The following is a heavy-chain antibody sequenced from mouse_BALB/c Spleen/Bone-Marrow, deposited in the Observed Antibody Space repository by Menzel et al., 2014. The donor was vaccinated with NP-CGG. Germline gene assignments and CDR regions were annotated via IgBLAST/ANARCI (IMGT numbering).Heavy chain of an antibody. Sequence: EVKVEESGPDLVKPSQSLSLTCTVTGYSITSGYSWHWIRQFPGDNLEWMGYIHYSGTTNYNPSLKSRVSITRDTSKNQFFLQLNSVTTEDTATYYCARSLDEGYAMDYWGQGTSVTVSS. J-gene: IGHJ4*01. V-gene: IGHV3-1*02. CDR2: IHYSGTT. CDR3: ARSLDEGYAMDY. D-gene: IGHD2-10*02. CDR1: GYSITSGYS.